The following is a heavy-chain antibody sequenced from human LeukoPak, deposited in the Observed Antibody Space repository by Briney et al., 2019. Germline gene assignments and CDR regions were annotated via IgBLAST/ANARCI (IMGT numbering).Heavy chain of an antibody. D-gene: IGHD3-3*01. CDR1: GGSFSGYY. V-gene: IGHV4-34*01. Sequence: SSETLSLTCAVYGGSFSGYYWSWIRHPPGKGLEWIGEINHSGSTNYNPSLKSRVTISVDTSKNQFSLKLSSVTAADTAVYYCARGNHYDFWSGYYYYYMDVWGKGTTVTVSS. J-gene: IGHJ6*03. CDR3: ARGNHYDFWSGYYYYYMDV. CDR2: INHSGST.